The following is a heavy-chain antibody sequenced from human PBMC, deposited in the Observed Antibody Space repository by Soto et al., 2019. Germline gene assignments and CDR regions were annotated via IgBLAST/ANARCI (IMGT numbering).Heavy chain of an antibody. CDR2: IWYDGNNK. CDR1: GFTFSSYG. V-gene: IGHV3-33*01. D-gene: IGHD3-22*01. J-gene: IGHJ4*02. Sequence: QVQLVESEGGVVQPGRSLRLSCAASGFTFSSYGMHWVRQAPGKGLEWVAVIWYDGNNKYYADPVKGRFTISRDNSKNTLYLQMNSLRADDTAVYYCARDYYYDSSGCIDYWGQGTLVTVSS. CDR3: ARDYYYDSSGCIDY.